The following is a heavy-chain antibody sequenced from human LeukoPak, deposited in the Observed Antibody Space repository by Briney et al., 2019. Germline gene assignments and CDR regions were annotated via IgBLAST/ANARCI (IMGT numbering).Heavy chain of an antibody. CDR2: INSDGSST. Sequence: GGSLRLSCAASGFTFSSYWMHWVRQAPGKGLVWVSRINSDGSSTSYADSVKGRFTISRDNAKNTLYLQMNSLRAEDTAVYYCAREAETVGAFDIWGQGTMVTVSS. J-gene: IGHJ3*02. D-gene: IGHD1-1*01. V-gene: IGHV3-74*01. CDR1: GFTFSSYW. CDR3: AREAETVGAFDI.